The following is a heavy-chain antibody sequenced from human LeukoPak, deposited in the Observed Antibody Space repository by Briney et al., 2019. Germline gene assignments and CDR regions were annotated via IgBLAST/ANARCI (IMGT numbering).Heavy chain of an antibody. CDR2: IRSKTYGGTT. J-gene: IGHJ6*02. CDR3: TSGPSGYCSGGSCYSGYYYGMDV. V-gene: IGHV3-49*04. Sequence: PGRSLRLSCTASGLTFCDYAMSWVRQAPGKGLEWVGVIRSKTYGGTTEYAASVKGRFTISRDDSKSIAYLQMNSLKTEDTAVYYCTSGPSGYCSGGSCYSGYYYGMDVWGQGTTVTVSS. D-gene: IGHD2-15*01. CDR1: GLTFCDYA.